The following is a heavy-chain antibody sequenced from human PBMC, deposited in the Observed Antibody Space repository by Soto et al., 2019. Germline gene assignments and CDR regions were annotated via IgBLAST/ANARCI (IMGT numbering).Heavy chain of an antibody. CDR3: ARRYSYGLPLDY. CDR2: IYYSGST. J-gene: IGHJ4*01. Sequence: PSETLSLTCTVSGGSISSGDYYWSGIRQPPGKGLEWIGYIYYSGSTYYNPSLKSRVTTSADTSKNQFSLKLSSVTAADTSVCYCARRYSYGLPLDYWGQGTLVTVSS. D-gene: IGHD5-18*01. CDR1: GGSISSGDYY. V-gene: IGHV4-30-4*01.